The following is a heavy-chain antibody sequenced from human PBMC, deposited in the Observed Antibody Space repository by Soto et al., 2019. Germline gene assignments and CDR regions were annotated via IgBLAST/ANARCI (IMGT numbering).Heavy chain of an antibody. CDR2: IIPIFGTA. Sequence: QVQLVQSGAEVKKPGSSVKVSCKASGGTFSSYAISWVRQAPGQGLEWMGGIIPIFGTANYAQKFQGRVTITADESTSTAYMELSSLRSEDTAVYYCAREVVVAATPVNYYYGMDVWGQGTTVTVSS. CDR1: GGTFSSYA. CDR3: AREVVVAATPVNYYYGMDV. V-gene: IGHV1-69*01. J-gene: IGHJ6*02. D-gene: IGHD2-15*01.